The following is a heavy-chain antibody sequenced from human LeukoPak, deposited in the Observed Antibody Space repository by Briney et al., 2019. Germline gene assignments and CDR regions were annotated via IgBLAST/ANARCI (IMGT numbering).Heavy chain of an antibody. D-gene: IGHD2-2*01. V-gene: IGHV4-34*01. CDR2: INHSGSS. CDR3: ARGRGPLRHSSTNWIDN. Sequence: GSLRLSCAASGFTFSSYSMNWVRQAPGKGLEWIGEINHSGSSIYNPSLKSRVTISVDTSKNQFTLKVSSVTAADTAVYYCARGRGPLRHSSTNWIDNWGRGTLVTVSS. CDR1: GFTFSSYS. J-gene: IGHJ4*02.